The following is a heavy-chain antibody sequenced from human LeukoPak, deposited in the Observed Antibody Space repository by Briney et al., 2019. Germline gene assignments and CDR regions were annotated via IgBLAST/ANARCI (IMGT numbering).Heavy chain of an antibody. V-gene: IGHV1-18*01. J-gene: IGHJ4*02. Sequence: ASVKVSCKASGYTFTSYGVSWVRQAPGQGLEWMGWISVYNGNTNYAQKFQDRVTMTTDTSTSTAYMELRSLRSDDTAVYYCARSYCYDSWGQGTLVTVSS. CDR3: ARSYCYDS. D-gene: IGHD2-21*01. CDR1: GYTFTSYG. CDR2: ISVYNGNT.